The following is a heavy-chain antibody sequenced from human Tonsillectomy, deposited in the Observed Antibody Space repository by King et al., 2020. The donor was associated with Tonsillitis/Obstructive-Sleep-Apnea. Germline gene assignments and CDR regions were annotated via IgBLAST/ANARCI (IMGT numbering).Heavy chain of an antibody. D-gene: IGHD5-18*01. CDR1: GYTFTSYW. V-gene: IGHV5-51*01. Sequence: VQLVESGAEVKKPGESLKISCRGSGYTFTSYWIAWVRQMPGKGLEWMGIIYPGDSRSRFSPSFEGQITMSVDKSISTAYLQWSSLKASDSAMYYCARLGGDTAMVMVRLDYWGQGTLVTVST. CDR2: IYPGDSRS. CDR3: ARLGGDTAMVMVRLDY. J-gene: IGHJ4*02.